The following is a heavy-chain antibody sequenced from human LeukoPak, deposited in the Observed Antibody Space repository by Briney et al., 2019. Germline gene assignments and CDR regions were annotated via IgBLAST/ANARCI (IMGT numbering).Heavy chain of an antibody. CDR2: ISYDGSNK. CDR1: GFTFSSYA. CDR3: ARATTYDILTGYSDY. Sequence: SGGSLRLSCAASGFTFSSYAMHWVRQAPGKGLEWVAVISYDGSNKYYADSVKGRFTISRDNSKNTLYLQMNSLRAEDTAVYYCARATTYDILTGYSDYWGQGTLVTVSS. J-gene: IGHJ4*02. V-gene: IGHV3-30*04. D-gene: IGHD3-9*01.